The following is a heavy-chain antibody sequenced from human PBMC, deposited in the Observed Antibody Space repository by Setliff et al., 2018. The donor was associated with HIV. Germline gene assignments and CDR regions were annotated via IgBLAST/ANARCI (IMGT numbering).Heavy chain of an antibody. Sequence: PGGSLRLSCGASGFTFSGSPMHWVRQASGKGLEWVGRIKTEAEGYATAYAASVKGRFTISRDDSKNTAYLQMNSLKTEDTAIYYCTRPQYVYNNSDSDNWGQGALVTVPQ. D-gene: IGHD3-22*01. CDR1: GFTFSGSP. CDR3: TRPQYVYNNSDSDN. V-gene: IGHV3-73*01. J-gene: IGHJ4*02. CDR2: IKTEAEGYAT.